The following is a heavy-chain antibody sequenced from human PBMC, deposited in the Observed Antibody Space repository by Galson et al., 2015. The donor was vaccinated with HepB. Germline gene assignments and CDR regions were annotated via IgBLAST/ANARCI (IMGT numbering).Heavy chain of an antibody. D-gene: IGHD3-22*01. J-gene: IGHJ4*02. CDR3: ARGRYYDSSGYYYSFFDY. Sequence: SVKVSCKASGGTFSSYTISWVRQAPGQGLEWMGRIIPILGIANYAQKFQGRVTITADESTSTAYMELSSLRSEDTAVYYCARGRYYDSSGYYYSFFDYWGQGTLVTVSS. CDR1: GGTFSSYT. CDR2: IIPILGIA. V-gene: IGHV1-69*02.